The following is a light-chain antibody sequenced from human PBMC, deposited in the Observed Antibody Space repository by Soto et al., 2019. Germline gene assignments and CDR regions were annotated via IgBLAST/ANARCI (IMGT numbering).Light chain of an antibody. CDR1: QGISSY. V-gene: IGKV1-9*01. J-gene: IGKJ4*01. Sequence: DIQLTQSPSFLSASVGDRVTITCRASQGISSYFAWYQQKPGKAPKLLIHTVSTLQSGVPSRFSGSASGTEFTLTISSLQPEDFATYYCQQLNSYRLNFGGGTKVEIK. CDR3: QQLNSYRLN. CDR2: TVS.